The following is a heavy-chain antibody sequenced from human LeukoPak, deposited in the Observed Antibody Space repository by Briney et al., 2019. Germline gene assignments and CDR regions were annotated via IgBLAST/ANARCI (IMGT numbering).Heavy chain of an antibody. CDR3: ARGHDYDPSFDY. CDR2: INRDGRST. CDR1: GFTFSNYW. V-gene: IGHV3-74*01. J-gene: IGHJ4*02. D-gene: IGHD3-3*01. Sequence: GSLRLSCAACGFTFSNYWMHWVRQAPGKGLVWVSHINRDGRSTTYADSVKGRFTISRDNAKNTLYLQMNTLRAEDTAVYYCARGHDYDPSFDYWGQGTLVAVSS.